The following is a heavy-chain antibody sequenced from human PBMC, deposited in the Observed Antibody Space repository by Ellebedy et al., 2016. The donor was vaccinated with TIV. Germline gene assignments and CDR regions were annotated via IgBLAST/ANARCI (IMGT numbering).Heavy chain of an antibody. J-gene: IGHJ2*01. CDR3: ARDDDPNRGYDPYYYFDL. CDR1: GFTFSRYW. V-gene: IGHV3-74*01. CDR2: LYTDGSST. Sequence: GESLKISCAASGFTFSRYWMHWVRPAPGKGLEWVSRLYTDGSSTNYADSVKGRFTISRDNAKNTLYLQMNSLRAEDTAVYYCARDDDPNRGYDPYYYFDLWGRGTLVTVSS. D-gene: IGHD5-12*01.